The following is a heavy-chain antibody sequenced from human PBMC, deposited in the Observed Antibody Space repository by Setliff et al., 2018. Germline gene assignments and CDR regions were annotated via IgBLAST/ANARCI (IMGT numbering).Heavy chain of an antibody. D-gene: IGHD6-19*01. J-gene: IGHJ6*03. V-gene: IGHV4-61*09. CDR2: IYTSWST. CDR1: GESIDSVATGNHY. Sequence: SETLSLTCIVSGESIDSVATGNHYWNWIRQPVGKGLEWIGHIYTSWSTNYNPSLKSRVTISVDASKNQLSLNLRSVTAADTAVYYCARAISGWYSAHYYYMDVWGKGTTVTVSS. CDR3: ARAISGWYSAHYYYMDV.